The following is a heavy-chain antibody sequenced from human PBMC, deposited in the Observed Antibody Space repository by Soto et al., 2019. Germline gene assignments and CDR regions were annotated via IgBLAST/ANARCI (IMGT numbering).Heavy chain of an antibody. D-gene: IGHD6-6*01. CDR1: GYTLTELS. CDR2: FDPEEGAT. V-gene: IGHV1-24*01. J-gene: IGHJ4*02. CDR3: IFYDGSSSGVAY. Sequence: QVQLVQSGAEVKQPGASVKVACKVSGYTLTELSMHWVRPAPGRGLEWMGGFDPEEGATIYAQKFQGRVTMTEDTSTGTAYMELSSLRSEDTAVDYCIFYDGSSSGVAYWGQGTLVTVSS.